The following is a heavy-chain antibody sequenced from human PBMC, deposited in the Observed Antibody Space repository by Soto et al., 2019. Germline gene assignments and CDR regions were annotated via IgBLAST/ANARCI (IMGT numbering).Heavy chain of an antibody. J-gene: IGHJ6*02. V-gene: IGHV1-2*02. CDR3: ARASQMVINPSYYAIDV. CDR1: GYTFNRYY. CDR2: ISPNTGTA. D-gene: IGHD3-22*01. Sequence: ASVKVSCKXSGYTFNRYYMHLVRQAPGPGLQWMGWISPNTGTARYAQQLKGRVTMTRDTSVSTVYMELSGLTSDDTAVYYCARASQMVINPSYYAIDVWGQGTSVTVSS.